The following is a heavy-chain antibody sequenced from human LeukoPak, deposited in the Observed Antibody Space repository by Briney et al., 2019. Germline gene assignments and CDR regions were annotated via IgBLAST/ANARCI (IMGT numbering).Heavy chain of an antibody. CDR2: IYHSGST. J-gene: IGHJ5*02. V-gene: IGHV4-38-2*02. CDR3: ARANPVLHNWFDP. CDR1: GYSISSGYY. D-gene: IGHD4/OR15-4a*01. Sequence: SETLSLTCTVSGYSISSGYYWGWIRQPPGKGLEWIGSIYHSGSTYYNPSLKSRVTISVDTSKNQFSLKLSSVTAADTAVYYCARANPVLHNWFDPWGQGTLVTVSS.